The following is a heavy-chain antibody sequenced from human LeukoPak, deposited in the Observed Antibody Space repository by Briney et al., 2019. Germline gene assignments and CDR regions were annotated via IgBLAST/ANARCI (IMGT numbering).Heavy chain of an antibody. CDR2: VYYSGST. V-gene: IGHV4-61*01. J-gene: IGHJ6*02. Sequence: SQTLSLTCTVSGGSVSSDIYYWSWIQQPPGEGLEWIGYVYYSGSTNFNPSLKSRVTISVDTSKNQFSLKLTSVTAADTAVYYCARDRIAAAGNYYYYGMDVWGQGTTVTVAS. CDR1: GGSVSSDIYY. CDR3: ARDRIAAAGNYYYYGMDV. D-gene: IGHD6-13*01.